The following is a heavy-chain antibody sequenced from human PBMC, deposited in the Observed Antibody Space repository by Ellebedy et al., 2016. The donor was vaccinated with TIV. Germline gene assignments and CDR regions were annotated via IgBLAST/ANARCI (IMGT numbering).Heavy chain of an antibody. J-gene: IGHJ4*02. V-gene: IGHV3-15*07. CDR2: IKSKTDGGTT. D-gene: IGHD6-13*01. CDR3: TTAAGYSKDRIRVQTVD. CDR1: GFTFSNAW. Sequence: PGGSLRLSCAASGFTFSNAWMNWVRQAPGKGLEWVGRIKSKTDGGTTDYAAPVKGRFTISRDDSKNTLYLQMNSRKTEDTAVYYCTTAAGYSKDRIRVQTVDWGQGTLVTVSS.